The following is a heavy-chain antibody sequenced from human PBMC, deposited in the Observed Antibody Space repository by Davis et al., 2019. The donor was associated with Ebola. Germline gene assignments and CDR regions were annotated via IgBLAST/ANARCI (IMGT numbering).Heavy chain of an antibody. CDR2: IIPILGIA. J-gene: IGHJ5*02. D-gene: IGHD1-26*01. CDR1: GGTFSSYA. CDR3: ARQGATGMLFDP. V-gene: IGHV1-69*10. Sequence: SVKVSCKASGGTFSSYAISWVRHAPGQGLEWMGRIIPILGIANYAQKFQGRVTITADKSTSTAYMELSSLRSEDTAVYYCARQGATGMLFDPWGQGTLVTVSS.